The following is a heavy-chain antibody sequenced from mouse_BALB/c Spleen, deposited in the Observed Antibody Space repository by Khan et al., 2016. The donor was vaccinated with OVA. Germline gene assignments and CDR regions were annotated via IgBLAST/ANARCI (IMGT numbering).Heavy chain of an antibody. Sequence: VQLQQSGPELVKPGASVKISCQASGYSFTNYIIHWVKQNPGQGLEWIGYINPYTDVAKYNENFKGKVTLTSDKSSSTAYMELSGLTSEDSAVYYCAREYGRSFWFAYWGQGTLVTVSA. J-gene: IGHJ3*01. CDR2: INPYTDVA. V-gene: IGHV1S136*01. D-gene: IGHD1-1*01. CDR1: GYSFTNYI. CDR3: AREYGRSFWFAY.